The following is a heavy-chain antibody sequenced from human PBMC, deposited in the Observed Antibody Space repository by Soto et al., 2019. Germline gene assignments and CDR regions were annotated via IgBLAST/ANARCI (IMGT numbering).Heavy chain of an antibody. D-gene: IGHD2-2*02. V-gene: IGHV5-51*01. CDR3: ARHIPGDLAHGMDV. CDR2: IFPDDSDT. J-gene: IGHJ6*01. CDR1: GYTFTRYW. Sequence: GESLKISFQASGYTFTRYWICWVRQMPGKGLELMGIIFPDDSDTRYSPSFQGQVTISADKSITTAYLQWSNLKASDTAMYYCARHIPGDLAHGMDVSGQGNAVTVSS.